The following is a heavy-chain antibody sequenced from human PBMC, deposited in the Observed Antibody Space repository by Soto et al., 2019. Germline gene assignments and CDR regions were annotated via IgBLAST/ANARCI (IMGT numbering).Heavy chain of an antibody. CDR2: IKSKVDGGTA. CDR1: GFTFSNAW. CDR3: TTLSYLYYDGMDV. J-gene: IGHJ6*02. D-gene: IGHD2-2*01. V-gene: IGHV3-15*01. Sequence: GGSLRLSCEASGFTFSNAWMNWVRQGPGKGLEWLGRIKSKVDGGTADYGAATKGRFSISRGDLKNMLYLQMNSLKPDDTAVYYCTTLSYLYYDGMDVWGQGTTVTVSS.